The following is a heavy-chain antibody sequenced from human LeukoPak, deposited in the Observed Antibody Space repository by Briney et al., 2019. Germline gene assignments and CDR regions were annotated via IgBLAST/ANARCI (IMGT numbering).Heavy chain of an antibody. D-gene: IGHD3-10*01. CDR3: RGSGSFWDPLDY. V-gene: IGHV4-59*08. CDR1: GGSISSYY. CDR2: IYYSGST. Sequence: SETLSLTCTVSGGSISSYYWSWIRQPPGKGLEWIGYIYYSGSTNYNPSLKSQVTISVDTSKNQFSLKLSSVTAADTAVYYCRGSGSFWDPLDYWGQGTLVTVSS. J-gene: IGHJ4*02.